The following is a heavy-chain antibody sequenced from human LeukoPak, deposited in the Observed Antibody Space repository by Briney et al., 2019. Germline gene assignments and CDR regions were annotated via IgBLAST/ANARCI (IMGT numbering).Heavy chain of an antibody. CDR3: AKGMYYDSSGYPN. D-gene: IGHD3-22*01. Sequence: GGSLRLSCAASGFTFSSYAMCWVRDGPRKGLEWGSAISGSGGSTYYADSVKGRFTISRDNSKITLYLQMNSLRAEDTAVYYCAKGMYYDSSGYPNWGQGTMVTVSS. J-gene: IGHJ4*02. CDR1: GFTFSSYA. V-gene: IGHV3-23*01. CDR2: ISGSGGST.